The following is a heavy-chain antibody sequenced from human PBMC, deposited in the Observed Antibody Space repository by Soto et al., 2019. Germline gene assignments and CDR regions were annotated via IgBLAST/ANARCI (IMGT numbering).Heavy chain of an antibody. CDR2: ISAYNGNT. Sequence: GASVKVSCKASGYTFTSYGISWVRQAPGQGLEWMGWISAYNGNTNYAQKLQGRVTMTTDTSTSTAYMELRSLRSDDTAVYYCARGIGSYGYDLRWFDPWGQGTLVTVSS. V-gene: IGHV1-18*01. CDR1: GYTFTSYG. J-gene: IGHJ5*02. CDR3: ARGIGSYGYDLRWFDP. D-gene: IGHD5-18*01.